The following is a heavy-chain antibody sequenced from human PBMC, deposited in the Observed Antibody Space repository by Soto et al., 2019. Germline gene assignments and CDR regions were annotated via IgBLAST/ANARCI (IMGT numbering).Heavy chain of an antibody. CDR1: GESFNGYY. CDR3: ARLVTSTAYFYHCLDV. D-gene: IGHD2-21*02. CDR2: INHSGST. J-gene: IGHJ6*02. V-gene: IGHV4-34*01. Sequence: SETLSLTCAVYGESFNGYYWSWIRQPPGKGLEWIGEINHSGSTNYNPSLKSRVIISVDTSKNQFSLKVSSVTAADTAVYYCARLVTSTAYFYHCLDVWGQGTTVTVSS.